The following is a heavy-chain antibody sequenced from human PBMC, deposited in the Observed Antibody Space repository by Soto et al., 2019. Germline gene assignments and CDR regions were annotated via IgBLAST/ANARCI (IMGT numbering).Heavy chain of an antibody. CDR2: ISSSSSYI. J-gene: IGHJ3*02. V-gene: IGHV3-21*01. CDR1: GFTFSSYS. D-gene: IGHD1-26*01. CDR3: ARDHRRATTTENAFDI. Sequence: GGSLRLSCAAPGFTFSSYSMNWVRQAPGKGLEWVSSISSSSSYIYYADSVKGRFTISRDNAKNSLYLQMNSLRAEDTAVYYCARDHRRATTTENAFDIWGQGTMVTVSS.